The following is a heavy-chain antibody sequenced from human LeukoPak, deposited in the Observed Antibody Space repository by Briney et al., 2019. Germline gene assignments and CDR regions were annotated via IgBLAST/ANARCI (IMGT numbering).Heavy chain of an antibody. J-gene: IGHJ4*02. CDR1: GGSISSSSYY. D-gene: IGHD6-19*01. CDR3: ARVVYSSGWYLTY. V-gene: IGHV4-39*01. CDR2: IYYSGIT. Sequence: SETLSPTCTVSGGSISSSSYYWGWIRQPPGKGLEWIGTIYYSGITHYNPSLKSRVTISVDTSKNQFSLKLSSVTATDTAVYYCARVVYSSGWYLTYWGQGTLVTVSS.